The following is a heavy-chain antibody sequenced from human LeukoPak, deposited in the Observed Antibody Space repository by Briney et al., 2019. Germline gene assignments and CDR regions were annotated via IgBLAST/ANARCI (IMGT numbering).Heavy chain of an antibody. D-gene: IGHD3-9*01. CDR3: AKGSTYNILTDNPDY. CDR1: GFTFDDYV. V-gene: IGHV3-43*01. CDR2: VGWDSVTT. Sequence: GGSLRLSCAASGFTFDDYVMHWVRQAPGKGLEWVSLVGWDSVTTHYADSVKGRFTISRDNTKNSLYLQMNSLRTEDTAVYYCAKGSTYNILTDNPDYGGQGTLVTVSS. J-gene: IGHJ4*02.